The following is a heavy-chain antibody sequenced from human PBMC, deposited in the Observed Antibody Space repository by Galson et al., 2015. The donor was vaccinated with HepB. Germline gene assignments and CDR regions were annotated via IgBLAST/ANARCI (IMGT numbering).Heavy chain of an antibody. CDR3: ARGTKGRDYFDY. V-gene: IGHV4-34*12. CDR1: DGSFSDYY. Sequence: SETLSLTCAVYDGSFSDYYWNWIRQSPGKGLEWIGEIFHSGITNYNPSLKSRVTISVDTSKKTFSLKLTSVTVAETAVYYCARGTKGRDYFDYWSQGSLVTVSS. CDR2: IFHSGIT. J-gene: IGHJ4*02.